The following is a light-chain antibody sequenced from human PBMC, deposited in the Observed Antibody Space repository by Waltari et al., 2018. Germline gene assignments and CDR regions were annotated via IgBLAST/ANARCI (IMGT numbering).Light chain of an antibody. V-gene: IGKV1-5*01. J-gene: IGKJ3*01. CDR1: ESISFW. CDR2: DAS. CDR3: QQYSNPPPEFT. Sequence: DIQMTQSPSTLSASEGDRVTITCRASESISFWLAWYQQKPGKAPKLLIYDASTLESGVPSGFSGRGSGTEFTLTISSLHAEDVAVYYCQQYSNPPPEFTFGPGTRVEIK.